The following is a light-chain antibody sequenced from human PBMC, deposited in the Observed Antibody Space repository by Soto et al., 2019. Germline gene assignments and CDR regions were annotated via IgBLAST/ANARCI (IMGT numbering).Light chain of an antibody. Sequence: DIQMTQSPSSLSASVGDRVTITCRASQGISNYLAWYQQKPGKVPKLLIYGASTLHSGVPSRFSGSGSGTDFTLTISSLQPEDGATYYCQKYNSAPLLTFGPGTKVDLK. CDR1: QGISNY. CDR2: GAS. V-gene: IGKV1-27*01. J-gene: IGKJ3*01. CDR3: QKYNSAPLLT.